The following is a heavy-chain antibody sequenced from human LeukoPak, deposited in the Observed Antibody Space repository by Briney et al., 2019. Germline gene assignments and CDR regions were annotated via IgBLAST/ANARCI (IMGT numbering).Heavy chain of an antibody. CDR1: GFAVSSNY. Sequence: GGSLRLSCAASGFAVSSNYMSWVRQAPGKGLEWVSVIYSGGSTYYADSVKGRFTISRDNSKNTLYLQMNSLRAEDTAVYYCAREYDSSGYYDYWGQGTLVTVSP. J-gene: IGHJ4*02. CDR2: IYSGGST. V-gene: IGHV3-53*01. CDR3: AREYDSSGYYDY. D-gene: IGHD3-22*01.